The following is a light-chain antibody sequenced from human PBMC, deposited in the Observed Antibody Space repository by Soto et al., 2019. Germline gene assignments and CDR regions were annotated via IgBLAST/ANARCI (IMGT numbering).Light chain of an antibody. Sequence: EVLMTQSPATLSVSPGERVTLSCRASQSININLAWYQQKPGQAPRVLIYGASSRASGITDRFSGSGSGTDFTLTISRLEHDDFAFYYCQQYQNWPPLTFGGGTGVEIK. J-gene: IGKJ4*01. CDR2: GAS. CDR1: QSININ. V-gene: IGKV3D-15*01. CDR3: QQYQNWPPLT.